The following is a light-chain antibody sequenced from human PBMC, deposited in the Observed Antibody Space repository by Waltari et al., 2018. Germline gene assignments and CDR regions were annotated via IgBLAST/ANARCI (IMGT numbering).Light chain of an antibody. Sequence: QSVLTQPPSASGTPGQRVIISCSGSSSNIGSNTVNWYQQLPGTAPKVLVYSNNQRPSGVPARFSGSKSATSASLAISGLQSGDEADYYCAAWDDSLNGFVFGTGTRFTVL. CDR2: SNN. J-gene: IGLJ1*01. CDR1: SSNIGSNT. CDR3: AAWDDSLNGFV. V-gene: IGLV1-44*01.